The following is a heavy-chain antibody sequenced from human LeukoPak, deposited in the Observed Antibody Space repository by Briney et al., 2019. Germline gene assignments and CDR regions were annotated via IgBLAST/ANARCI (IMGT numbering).Heavy chain of an antibody. Sequence: PGGSLRLSCAAPGFTFSSYGMHWVRQAPGKGLEGVAFIRYDGSNKYYADSVKGRFTISRDNSKNTLYLQMNSLRAEDTAVYYCAKEIGQYGSGSYWVFDYWGQGTLVTVSS. CDR3: AKEIGQYGSGSYWVFDY. J-gene: IGHJ4*02. D-gene: IGHD3-10*01. V-gene: IGHV3-30*02. CDR1: GFTFSSYG. CDR2: IRYDGSNK.